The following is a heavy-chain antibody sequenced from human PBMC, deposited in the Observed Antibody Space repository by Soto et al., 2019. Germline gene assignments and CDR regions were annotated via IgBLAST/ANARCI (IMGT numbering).Heavy chain of an antibody. CDR2: IYAGGNT. V-gene: IGHV3-53*04. J-gene: IGHJ4*02. CDR1: DFTVSTNY. D-gene: IGHD6-13*01. CDR3: ASEQQLGPV. Sequence: EVQLVESGGGLVQPGGSLRLSCAASDFTVSTNYMRWVRQAPGKGLEWVSIIYAGGNTYYADSVKGRFTISRDNSKNTLYLQMNSLRGEDTAVYYCASEQQLGPVWGQGTLVTVSS.